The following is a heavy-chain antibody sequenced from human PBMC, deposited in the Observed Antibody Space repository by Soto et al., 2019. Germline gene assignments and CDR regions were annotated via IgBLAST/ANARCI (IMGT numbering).Heavy chain of an antibody. V-gene: IGHV1-69*08. CDR2: IIPILDTA. Sequence: QVQLVQSGAEVKEPGSSVKVSCKASGGTFSTSTFTWVRQAPGQGLEWMGRIIPILDTADYAQKFQGSVTITAXKSTCTXXMELSSLRSEDTGIYYCARDSPIGSVFSGYDAIDLWGQGTLVTVSP. CDR3: ARDSPIGSVFSGYDAIDL. CDR1: GGTFSTST. D-gene: IGHD5-12*01. J-gene: IGHJ4*02.